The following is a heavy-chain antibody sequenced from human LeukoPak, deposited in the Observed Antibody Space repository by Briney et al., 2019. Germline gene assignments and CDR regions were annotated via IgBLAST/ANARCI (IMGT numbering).Heavy chain of an antibody. CDR3: AKRGLAAAGTRFDY. J-gene: IGHJ4*02. D-gene: IGHD6-13*01. CDR1: GFTFTSYA. CDR2: ISGAATST. V-gene: IGHV3-23*01. Sequence: GGSLRLSCAASGFTFTSYAMSWVRQAPGRGLEWVSAISGAATSTYYADSVKVRFTISRDNSKNTLYLQMNTLRAEDTAVYYCAKRGLAAAGTRFDYWGQGTLVTVSS.